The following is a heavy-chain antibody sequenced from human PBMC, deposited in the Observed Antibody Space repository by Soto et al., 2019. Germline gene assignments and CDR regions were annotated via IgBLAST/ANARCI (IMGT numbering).Heavy chain of an antibody. CDR1: GFSLSDYA. V-gene: IGHV3-30-3*01. D-gene: IGHD3-16*01. Sequence: QVQLVESGGGVVQPGGSLRLSCAASGFSLSDYAMHWVRQAPGKGLEWVASVSYDESNKYYTESVKGRFSIARDTSTNTLSLQMDTLRPQDTAVYSCARDGPLPYTSASDFVMLDQWGQGTLVTVS. CDR3: ARDGPLPYTSASDFVMLDQ. J-gene: IGHJ4*02. CDR2: VSYDESNK.